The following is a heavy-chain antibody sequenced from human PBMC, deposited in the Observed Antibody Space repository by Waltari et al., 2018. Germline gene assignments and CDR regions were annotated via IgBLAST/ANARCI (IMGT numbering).Heavy chain of an antibody. D-gene: IGHD4-17*01. J-gene: IGHJ4*02. CDR2: IYYYGTT. V-gene: IGHV4-30-4*08. CDR3: ARSVYGDYGGQFFDY. Sequence: QVQLEESGPGLVNPSQTLSLTCSVSGGSIISGDYYWTWIRQSPRKGLEWIGHIYYYGTTSYNPSLMGRTSISLDTSKNHFSLKLSSVAAADAALYYCARSVYGDYGGQFFDYWGQGILVTVSS. CDR1: GGSIISGDYY.